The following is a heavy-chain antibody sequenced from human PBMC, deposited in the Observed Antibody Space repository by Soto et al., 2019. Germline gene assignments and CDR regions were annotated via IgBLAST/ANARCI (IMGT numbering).Heavy chain of an antibody. J-gene: IGHJ4*02. V-gene: IGHV4-30-4*01. Sequence: QVQLQESGPGLVKPSQTLSLTCTVSGGSISSGDYYWSWMRQTPGKGLEWIGYIYHNGITDYNPSLKRRVTISQNTSNTQFSLKVSSVRAPETALYYRATLPADDLMRKGGNIDYRGQVTMVTVS. D-gene: IGHD3-16*01. CDR3: ATLPADDLMRKGGNIDY. CDR1: GGSISSGDYY. CDR2: IYHNGIT.